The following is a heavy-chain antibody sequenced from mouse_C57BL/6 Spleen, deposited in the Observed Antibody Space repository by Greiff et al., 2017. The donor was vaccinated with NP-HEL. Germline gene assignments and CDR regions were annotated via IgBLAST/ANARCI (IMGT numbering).Heavy chain of an antibody. V-gene: IGHV1-59*01. CDR1: GYTFTSYW. CDR3: GRGGGAY. J-gene: IGHJ3*01. CDR2: IDPSDSYT. Sequence: QVQLKQPGAELVRPGTSVKLSCKASGYTFTSYWMHWVKQRPGQGLEWIGVIDPSDSYTNYNQKFKGKATLTVDTSSSTAYMQLSSLTSDDSAVYYCGRGGGAYWGQGTLVTVSA.